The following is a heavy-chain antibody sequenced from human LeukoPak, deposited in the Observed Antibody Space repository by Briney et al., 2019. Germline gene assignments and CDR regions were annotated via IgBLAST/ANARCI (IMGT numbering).Heavy chain of an antibody. CDR3: ARDGESPPDSSFDY. CDR1: GGSISSYY. CDR2: IYTSGST. Sequence: SETLSLTCTVSGGSISSYYWSWIRQPAGKGLEWIGRIYTSGSTNYNPSLKSRVTMSVDTSKNRFSLKLSSVTAADTAVYYCARDGESPPDSSFDYWGQGTLVTVSS. D-gene: IGHD3-10*01. J-gene: IGHJ4*02. V-gene: IGHV4-4*07.